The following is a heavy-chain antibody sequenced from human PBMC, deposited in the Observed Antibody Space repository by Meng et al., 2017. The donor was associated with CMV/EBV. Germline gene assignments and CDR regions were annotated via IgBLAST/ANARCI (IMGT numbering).Heavy chain of an antibody. J-gene: IGHJ4*02. V-gene: IGHV3-30*04. Sequence: GESLKISCAASGFTFSSYAMHWVRQAPGKGLEWVAVISYDGSNKYYADSVKGRFTISRDKSKNTLYLQMNSLRAEDTAVYYCARAEYSSSPVDYWGQGTLVTVSS. CDR2: ISYDGSNK. CDR1: GFTFSSYA. CDR3: ARAEYSSSPVDY. D-gene: IGHD6-6*01.